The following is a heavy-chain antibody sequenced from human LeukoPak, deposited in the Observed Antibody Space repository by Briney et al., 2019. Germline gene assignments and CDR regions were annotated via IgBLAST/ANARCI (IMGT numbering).Heavy chain of an antibody. Sequence: GGSLRLSCAASGFTFSTYAMSWVRQAPGKGLEWVSVISGSGGSTYYADSVEGRFTISRDNSKNTLFLQMNSLRAEDTAVYYCARDDALGDNALDIWGQGTMVTVSS. CDR2: ISGSGGST. V-gene: IGHV3-23*01. CDR1: GFTFSTYA. D-gene: IGHD3-16*01. J-gene: IGHJ3*02. CDR3: ARDDALGDNALDI.